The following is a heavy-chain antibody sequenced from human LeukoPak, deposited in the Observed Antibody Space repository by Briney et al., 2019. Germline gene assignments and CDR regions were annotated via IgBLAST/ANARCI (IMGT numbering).Heavy chain of an antibody. D-gene: IGHD3-9*01. CDR2: IFSSGVET. V-gene: IGHV3-64D*06. CDR1: QFTFNAHA. J-gene: IGHJ4*02. CDR3: VKDMSKYVDWSPYYFDS. Sequence: GGSLRLSCSASQFTFNAHALHWVRQAPGRGLEHLSAIFSSGVETYYADSVKGRFTISRDNSKDTLYLQMSSLGPEDTATYYCVKDMSKYVDWSPYYFDSWGQGTLVTVSS.